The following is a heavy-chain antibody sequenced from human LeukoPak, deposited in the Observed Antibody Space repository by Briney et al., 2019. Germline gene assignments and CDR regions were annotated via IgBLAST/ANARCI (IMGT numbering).Heavy chain of an antibody. D-gene: IGHD3-9*01. J-gene: IGHJ4*02. CDR1: GGTFSSYA. V-gene: IGHV1-69*13. Sequence: SVTVSCKASGGTFSSYAISWVRQAPGQGLEWMGGIIPIFGTANYAQKFQGRVTITADESTSTAYMELSSLRSEDTAVYYCARGSTYYDILTGSLDYWGQGTLVTVSS. CDR3: ARGSTYYDILTGSLDY. CDR2: IIPIFGTA.